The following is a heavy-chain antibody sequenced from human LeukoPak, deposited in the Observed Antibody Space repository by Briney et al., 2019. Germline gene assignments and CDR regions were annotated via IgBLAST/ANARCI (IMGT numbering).Heavy chain of an antibody. CDR3: ARDPYPGGVYVWGIYHSY. D-gene: IGHD3-16*02. Sequence: ASVKVSCKASGYTFTSYGISWVRQAPGQGLEWMGWISAYNGNTNYAQKPQGRVTMTTDTSTSTAYMELRSLRSDDTAVYYCARDPYPGGVYVWGIYHSYWGQGTRVTVSS. CDR2: ISAYNGNT. CDR1: GYTFTSYG. V-gene: IGHV1-18*01. J-gene: IGHJ4*02.